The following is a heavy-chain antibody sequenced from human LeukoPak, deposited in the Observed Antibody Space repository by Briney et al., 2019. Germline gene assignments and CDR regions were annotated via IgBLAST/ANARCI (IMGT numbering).Heavy chain of an antibody. V-gene: IGHV5-51*01. CDR3: ARQDDILTLDY. Sequence: GESLEISCQGSGSRFTSYWIGWVRQMPGKGLEWMGIIYPGDSDTRYSPSFQGQVTISADKSISTAYLQWSSLKASDTAMYYCARQDDILTLDYWGQGTLVTVSS. D-gene: IGHD3-9*01. CDR2: IYPGDSDT. CDR1: GSRFTSYW. J-gene: IGHJ4*02.